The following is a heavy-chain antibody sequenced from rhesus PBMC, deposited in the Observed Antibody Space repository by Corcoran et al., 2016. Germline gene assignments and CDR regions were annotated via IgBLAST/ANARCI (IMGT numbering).Heavy chain of an antibody. V-gene: IGHV5-2*01. CDR1: GYSFPSYW. J-gene: IGHJ4*01. CDR3: ARTTVATRASDY. D-gene: IGHD4-29*01. Sequence: EVQLVQSGAEVKRPGESLQTSCKTSGYSFPSYWISWVSQMPGKGLEGMAASYASEADTQYGPSVQGHVTISADKSISTTYMQWSSRKASDSATYYCARTTVATRASDYWGQGVLVTVSS. CDR2: SYASEADT.